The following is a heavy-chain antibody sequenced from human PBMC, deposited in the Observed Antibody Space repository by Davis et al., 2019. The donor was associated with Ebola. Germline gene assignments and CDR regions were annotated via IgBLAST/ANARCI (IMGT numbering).Heavy chain of an antibody. CDR3: ARHDLENWFDP. CDR2: IYYSGST. CDR1: GGSISSHY. V-gene: IGHV4-39*01. J-gene: IGHJ5*02. Sequence: SETLSLTCTVSGGSISSHYWGWIRPPPGKGLEWIGSIYYSGSTYYNPSLKSRVTMSVDTSKNQFSLKLSSVTAAATAVYYYARHDLENWFDPWGQGTLVTVSS.